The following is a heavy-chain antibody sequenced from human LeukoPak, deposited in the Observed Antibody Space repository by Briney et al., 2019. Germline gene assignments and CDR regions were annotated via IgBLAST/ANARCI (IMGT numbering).Heavy chain of an antibody. J-gene: IGHJ4*02. CDR1: GGSFSGYY. CDR2: INHSGST. Sequence: SETLSLTCAVYGGSFSGYYWSWIRQPPGKGLEWIGEINHSGSTNYNPSLKSRVTIPVDTSKNQFSLKLSSVTAADTAVYYCARGQKIDYSSGYYYAPYDYWGQGTLVTVSS. CDR3: ARGQKIDYSSGYYYAPYDY. V-gene: IGHV4-34*01. D-gene: IGHD3-22*01.